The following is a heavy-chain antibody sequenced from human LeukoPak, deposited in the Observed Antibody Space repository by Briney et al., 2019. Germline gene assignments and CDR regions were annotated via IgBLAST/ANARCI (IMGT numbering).Heavy chain of an antibody. CDR1: GFNFSIYA. Sequence: GGSLRLSCAASGFNFSIYAMSWVRQAPGRGLQWVSGISASGATTYYADSLKGRFTISRDNSKNTLYLQMNSLRAEDTAVYYCAKVPFGGVRPDFDYWGQGTLVTVSS. CDR3: AKVPFGGVRPDFDY. J-gene: IGHJ4*02. V-gene: IGHV3-23*01. D-gene: IGHD3-16*01. CDR2: ISASGATT.